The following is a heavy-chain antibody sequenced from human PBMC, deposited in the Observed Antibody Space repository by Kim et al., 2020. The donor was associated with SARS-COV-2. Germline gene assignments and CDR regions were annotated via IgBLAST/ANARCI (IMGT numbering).Heavy chain of an antibody. CDR2: VSYSGTT. D-gene: IGHD5-12*01. Sequence: SETLSLTCSVSGGSINSYYWTWIRQPPGKGLEWMGYVSYSGTTKYNPSLKSRVTISVDTSKNQVSLSLSSVTAADTAMYYCARGATIGVVGWSDPWGQGTLVTVSS. J-gene: IGHJ5*02. CDR3: ARGATIGVVGWSDP. CDR1: GGSINSYY. V-gene: IGHV4-59*01.